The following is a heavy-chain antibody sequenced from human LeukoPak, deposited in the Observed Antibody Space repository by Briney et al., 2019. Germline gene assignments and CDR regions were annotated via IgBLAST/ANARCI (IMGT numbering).Heavy chain of an antibody. J-gene: IGHJ6*03. V-gene: IGHV3-64*01. D-gene: IGHD2-8*01. CDR3: ARGGVLMVYAGRYYMDV. CDR1: GFTFSSYA. CDR2: ISSNGGST. Sequence: GGSLRLSCAASGFTFSSYAMHWVRQAPGKGLEYVSAISSNGGSTYYANSVKGRFTISRDNSKNTLYLQMGSLRAEDMAVYYCARGGVLMVYAGRYYMDVWGKGTTVTVSS.